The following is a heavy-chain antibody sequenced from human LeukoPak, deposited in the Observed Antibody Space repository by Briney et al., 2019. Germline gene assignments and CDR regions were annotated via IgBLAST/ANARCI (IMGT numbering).Heavy chain of an antibody. CDR2: IYYSGST. J-gene: IGHJ4*02. Sequence: SETLSLTCTVSGASMSSYYWSWIRQPPGKGLEWIGYIYYSGSTNYNPSLRSRVTISVDTSKNQFSLKLSSVTAADTAVYYCARHLAVAGYFFDYWGQGTLVTVSS. CDR1: GASMSSYY. CDR3: ARHLAVAGYFFDY. V-gene: IGHV4-59*08. D-gene: IGHD6-19*01.